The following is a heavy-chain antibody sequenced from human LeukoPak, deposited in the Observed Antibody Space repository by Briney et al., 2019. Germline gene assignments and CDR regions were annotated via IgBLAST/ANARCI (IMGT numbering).Heavy chain of an antibody. CDR3: ARISPVRGVQNFDY. V-gene: IGHV4-38-2*02. Sequence: SETLSLTCTVSGYSISSGYYWGWIRQPPGKGLEWIGNIYPTGSTYYNPSLKSRVTISVDTSKNQFSLKLSSVTAADTAVYYCARISPVRGVQNFDYWGQGTLVTVSS. D-gene: IGHD3-10*01. CDR1: GYSISSGYY. CDR2: IYPTGST. J-gene: IGHJ4*02.